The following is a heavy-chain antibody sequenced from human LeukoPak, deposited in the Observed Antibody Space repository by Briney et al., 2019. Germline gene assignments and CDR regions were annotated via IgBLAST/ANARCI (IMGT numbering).Heavy chain of an antibody. CDR3: TTGTRRGGEKYGMDV. D-gene: IGHD2-21*01. CDR1: GFTFSNAW. CDR2: IKSKTDGGTT. Sequence: GGSLRLSCAASGFTFSNAWMSWVRQAPGKGLEWVGRIKSKTDGGTTDYAAPVKGRFTISRDDSKNTLYLQMNSLKTEDTAVYYCTTGTRRGGEKYGMDVWGQGTTVTVSS. J-gene: IGHJ6*02. V-gene: IGHV3-15*01.